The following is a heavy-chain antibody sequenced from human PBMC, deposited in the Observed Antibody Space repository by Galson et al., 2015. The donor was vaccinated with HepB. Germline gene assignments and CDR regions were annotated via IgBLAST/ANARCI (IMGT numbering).Heavy chain of an antibody. CDR3: TRGAIFGVVITNFDY. D-gene: IGHD3-3*01. V-gene: IGHV3-49*03. CDR1: GFTFGDYA. J-gene: IGHJ4*02. CDR2: IRSKAYGGKT. Sequence: SLRLSCAASGFTFGDYAMSWFRQAPGKGLEWVGFIRSKAYGGKTEYAASVKGRFTISRDDSKSIAYLQMNSLKTEDTAVYYCTRGAIFGVVITNFDYWGQGTLFTVSS.